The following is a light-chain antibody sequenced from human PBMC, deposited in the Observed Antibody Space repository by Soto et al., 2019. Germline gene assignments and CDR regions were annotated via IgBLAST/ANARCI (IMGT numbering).Light chain of an antibody. Sequence: SVLTQPRSVSGAPGQRVTISCTGSSSNIGAGYDVHWYQQLPGTVPKLLIYGNSNRPSGVPDRFSGSKSGTSASLAITGLQAEDEADYYCHSYDSSLSGSVFGGGTQLTVL. CDR3: HSYDSSLSGSV. V-gene: IGLV1-40*01. CDR1: SSNIGAGYD. CDR2: GNS. J-gene: IGLJ3*02.